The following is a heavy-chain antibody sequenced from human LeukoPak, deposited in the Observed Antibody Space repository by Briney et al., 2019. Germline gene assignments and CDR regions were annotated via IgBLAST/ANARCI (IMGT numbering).Heavy chain of an antibody. CDR3: ASGPTSGNYRPDY. CDR2: INHSGST. J-gene: IGHJ4*02. V-gene: IGHV4-34*01. D-gene: IGHD3-10*01. CDR1: GGSFSGYY. Sequence: PSETLSLTCDVYGGSFSGYYWSWIRQPPGKGLEWIGEINHSGSTNYNPSLKCRVTISVDTSKNQFSLKLSFVTAADTAVYYCASGPTSGNYRPDYWGQGTLVTVSS.